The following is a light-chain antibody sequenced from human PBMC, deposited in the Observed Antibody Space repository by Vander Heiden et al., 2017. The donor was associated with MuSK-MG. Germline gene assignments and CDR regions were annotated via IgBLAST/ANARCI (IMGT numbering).Light chain of an antibody. CDR3: QQYKHWPQT. CDR2: GAV. CDR1: QSVSSS. Sequence: EMVMTQSPATVSVSPGERATLSCRASQSVSSSLAWYQQKPGQAPRLLMYGAVTRATGIPARFSGSGSGTEFTLTISSLQSEDFAVYFCQQYKHWPQTFGQGTKLEIK. J-gene: IGKJ1*01. V-gene: IGKV3-15*01.